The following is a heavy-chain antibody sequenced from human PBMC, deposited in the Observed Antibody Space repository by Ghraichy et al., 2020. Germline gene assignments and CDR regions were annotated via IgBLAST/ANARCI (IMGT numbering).Heavy chain of an antibody. CDR1: GGSISSYY. V-gene: IGHV4-59*01. Sequence: SQTLSLTCTVSGGSISSYYWSWIRQPPGKGLEWIGYIYYSGSTNYNPSLKSRVTISVDTSKNQFSLKLSSVTAADTAVYYCAREGGYDILTGYPRGWFDPWGQGTLVTVSS. CDR2: IYYSGST. CDR3: AREGGYDILTGYPRGWFDP. D-gene: IGHD3-9*01. J-gene: IGHJ5*02.